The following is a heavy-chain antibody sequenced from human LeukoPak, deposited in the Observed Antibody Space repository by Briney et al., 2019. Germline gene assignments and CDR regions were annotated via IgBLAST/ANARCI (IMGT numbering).Heavy chain of an antibody. J-gene: IGHJ4*02. CDR2: IYSGGST. CDR1: GFTVSSNY. Sequence: GGSLRLSCAASGFTVSSNYMSWVRQAPGKGLEWVSVIYSGGSTYYADSVKGRFTISRDNAQNSLYLQMSSLRAEDTAIYYCARALYNTGWYPDYFDSWGQGTLVTVSS. CDR3: ARALYNTGWYPDYFDS. D-gene: IGHD6-19*01. V-gene: IGHV3-53*01.